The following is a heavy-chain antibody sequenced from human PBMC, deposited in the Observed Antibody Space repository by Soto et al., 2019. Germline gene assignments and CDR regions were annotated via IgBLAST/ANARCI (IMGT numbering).Heavy chain of an antibody. CDR2: ISENGGIT. J-gene: IGHJ1*01. D-gene: IGHD3-10*01. CDR1: GFTFSTYW. V-gene: IGHV3-74*01. Sequence: EVQLVESGGGLVQPGGSLRLSCAASGFTFSTYWMQWVRQVPGEGLVWVSSISENGGITTYSDSVKGRFTISRDNAKNTLYLQMNGLRVEDTAIYYRAREYYSSGTHWGQGTLVTVST. CDR3: AREYYSSGTH.